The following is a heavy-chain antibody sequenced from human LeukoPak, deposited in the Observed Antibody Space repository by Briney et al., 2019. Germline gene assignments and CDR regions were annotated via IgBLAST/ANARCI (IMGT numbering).Heavy chain of an antibody. Sequence: GASVKVSCKASGYSFTNYNMHWVRQVPGQGPEWMGIINPSSGITRYAQKFQGRLTLTKDTSTSTVYMELSRLRSEDTAVYYCARDEQDEGTTTYYFDYWGQGTVVTVSS. J-gene: IGHJ4*02. CDR3: ARDEQDEGTTTYYFDY. CDR1: GYSFTNYN. CDR2: INPSSGIT. V-gene: IGHV1-46*01. D-gene: IGHD1-7*01.